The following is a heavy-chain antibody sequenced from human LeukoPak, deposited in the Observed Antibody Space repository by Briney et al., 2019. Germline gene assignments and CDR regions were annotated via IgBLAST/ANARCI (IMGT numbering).Heavy chain of an antibody. V-gene: IGHV3-30*18. CDR2: ISYDGSNK. J-gene: IGHJ6*02. CDR1: GFTFSSYG. Sequence: GGSLRLSCAASGFTFSSYGMHWVRQAPGKGLEWVAVISYDGSNKYYADSVKGRFTISRDNSKNTLYLQMNSLRAEDTAAYYCAKALPWYPYGMDVWGQGTTVTVSS. CDR3: AKALPWYPYGMDV. D-gene: IGHD2-15*01.